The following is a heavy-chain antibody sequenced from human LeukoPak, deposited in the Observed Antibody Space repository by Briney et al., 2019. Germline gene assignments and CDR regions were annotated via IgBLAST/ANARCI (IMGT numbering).Heavy chain of an antibody. D-gene: IGHD3-22*01. V-gene: IGHV4-30-2*05. CDR2: IYHSGST. CDR3: AVGHYYHSSGYLFDY. Sequence: SETLSLTCAVSGGSISSGGYSWSWMRQPPGKGLEWIGYIYHSGSTYYNPSLKSRVTISVDTSKNQFSLKLSSVPAADTAVYYCAVGHYYHSSGYLFDYWGQGTLVTVSS. CDR1: GGSISSGGYS. J-gene: IGHJ4*02.